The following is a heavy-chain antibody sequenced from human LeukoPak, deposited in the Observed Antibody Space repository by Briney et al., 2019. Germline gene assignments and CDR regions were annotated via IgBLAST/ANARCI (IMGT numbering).Heavy chain of an antibody. Sequence: GGSLRLSCAASGFTFSSYAMSWVRQAPGKGLEWVSYISSSSGTIYYTDSVKGRFTISRDNAKNSLYLQMSSLRAEDTAVYYCARSYGSGSYVPQFDYWGQGTLVTVSS. CDR1: GFTFSSYA. D-gene: IGHD3-10*01. CDR3: ARSYGSGSYVPQFDY. J-gene: IGHJ4*02. CDR2: ISSSSGTI. V-gene: IGHV3-48*04.